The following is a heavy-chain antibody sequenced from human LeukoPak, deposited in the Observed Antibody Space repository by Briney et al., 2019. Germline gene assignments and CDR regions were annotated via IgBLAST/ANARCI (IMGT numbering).Heavy chain of an antibody. J-gene: IGHJ4*02. V-gene: IGHV1-8*01. CDR1: GYTFTSYD. CDR3: ARAAFLRGYSYGTLGY. Sequence: GASVKVSCKASGYTFTSYDINWVRQATGQGLEWMGWMNPNSGNTGYAQKFQGRVTMTRNTPISTAYMELSSLRSEDTAVYYCARAAFLRGYSYGTLGYWGQGTLVTVSS. D-gene: IGHD5-18*01. CDR2: MNPNSGNT.